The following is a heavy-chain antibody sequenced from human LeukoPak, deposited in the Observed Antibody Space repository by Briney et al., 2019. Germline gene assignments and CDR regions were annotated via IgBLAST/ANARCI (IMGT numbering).Heavy chain of an antibody. CDR1: VDIVSINSAG. CDR3: ARSPSPYSSGWYLDY. CDR2: TYQRSKWYN. V-gene: IGHV6-1*01. J-gene: IGHJ4*02. D-gene: IGHD6-19*01. Sequence: SQTLSLTCAISVDIVSINSAGWNWIRQSPSRGLEWLGRTYQRSKWYNDYAVSVKSRITINPDISKNQFSLQSNSVTPEDTAVYYCARSPSPYSSGWYLDYWGQETLVTVSS.